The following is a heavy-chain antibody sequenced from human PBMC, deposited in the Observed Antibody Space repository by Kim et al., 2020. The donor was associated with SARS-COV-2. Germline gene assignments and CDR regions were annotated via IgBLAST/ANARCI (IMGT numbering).Heavy chain of an antibody. J-gene: IGHJ3*01. Sequence: MRHRFTSTRENAKNSLYLRLNSLRAEDTAVYYCTRVFRKQHCAAFDFWGQGTMVTVSS. D-gene: IGHD6-13*01. CDR3: TRVFRKQHCAAFDF. V-gene: IGHV3-7*04.